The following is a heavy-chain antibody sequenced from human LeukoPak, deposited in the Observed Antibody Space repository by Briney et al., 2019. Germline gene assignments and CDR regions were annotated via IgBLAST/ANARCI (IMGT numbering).Heavy chain of an antibody. D-gene: IGHD5-24*01. CDR3: ARVRYNTLDAFDI. CDR2: IWYDGSNK. J-gene: IGHJ3*02. Sequence: PGGSVRLSCAASGFTFSCYGMHWVRQAPGKGLEWVAVIWYDGSNKYYADSVKGRFTISRDNSKNTLYLQMNSLRAEDTAVYYCARVRYNTLDAFDIWGQGTMVTVSS. V-gene: IGHV3-33*01. CDR1: GFTFSCYG.